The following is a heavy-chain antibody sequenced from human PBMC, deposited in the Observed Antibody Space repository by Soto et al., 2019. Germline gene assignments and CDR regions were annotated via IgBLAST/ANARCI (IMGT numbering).Heavy chain of an antibody. J-gene: IGHJ6*02. CDR3: ARGDSTDCSNGVCSFFYNHGMDV. D-gene: IGHD2-8*01. CDR1: GYSFTDYH. CDR2: INPKSGGT. Sequence: ASVKVSCKASGYSFTDYHIHWVRQAPGQGLEWLGRINPKSGGTSTAQKFQGWVTMTTDTSISTASMELTRLTSDDTAIYYCARGDSTDCSNGVCSFFYNHGMDVWCQETTVTVSS. V-gene: IGHV1-2*04.